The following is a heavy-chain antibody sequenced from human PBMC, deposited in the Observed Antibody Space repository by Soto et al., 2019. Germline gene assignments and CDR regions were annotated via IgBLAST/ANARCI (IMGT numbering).Heavy chain of an antibody. Sequence: SETLSLTCAVYGGSFSGYYWSWIRQPPGRGLEWIGAINHSGSTNYNPSLKSRVSISVDTSKNQSSLKLRSVTAADTAVYYCARVSPTYGDYVPFYYYNGMDVWGQGTTVTVSS. CDR2: INHSGST. J-gene: IGHJ6*02. V-gene: IGHV4-34*01. CDR3: ARVSPTYGDYVPFYYYNGMDV. D-gene: IGHD4-17*01. CDR1: GGSFSGYY.